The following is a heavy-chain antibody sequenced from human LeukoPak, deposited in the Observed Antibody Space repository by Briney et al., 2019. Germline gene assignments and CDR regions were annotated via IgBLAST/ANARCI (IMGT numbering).Heavy chain of an antibody. CDR3: AREKLYYYGSGSYAYFDY. CDR1: GFTFSSYG. CDR2: IWYDGSNK. V-gene: IGHV3-33*01. D-gene: IGHD3-10*01. J-gene: IGHJ4*02. Sequence: PGRSLRLSCAASGFTFSSYGMHWVRQAPGKGLEWVAVIWYDGSNKYYADSVNGRFTISRDNSKNTLYLQMNSLRAEDTAVYYCAREKLYYYGSGSYAYFDYWGQGTLVTVSS.